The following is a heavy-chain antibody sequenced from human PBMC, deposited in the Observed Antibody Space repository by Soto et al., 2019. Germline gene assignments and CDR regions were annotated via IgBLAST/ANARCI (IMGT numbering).Heavy chain of an antibody. V-gene: IGHV3-33*04. CDR3: ARERYDSSGYLVDY. J-gene: IGHJ4*02. D-gene: IGHD3-22*01. Sequence: GGSLRLSCAASGFPFSSYAMNWVRQTPDKGLEWLSYISDSGSNKYYADSVKGRFTISRDNSKNTLYLQMNSLRAEDTAVYYCARERYDSSGYLVDYWGQGTRVTVSS. CDR2: ISDSGSNK. CDR1: GFPFSSYA.